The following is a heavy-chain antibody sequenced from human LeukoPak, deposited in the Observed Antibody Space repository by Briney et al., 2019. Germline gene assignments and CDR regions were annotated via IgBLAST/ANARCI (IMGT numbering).Heavy chain of an antibody. J-gene: IGHJ5*02. V-gene: IGHV4-34*01. CDR2: INHSGST. CDR1: GGSFSGYY. Sequence: SETLSLTCAVYGGSFSGYYLSWIRQPPGKGLEWIGEINHSGSTNYNPSLESRVTISVDTSKNQFSLKLSSVTAADTAVYYCARAMETTYYDFWSGYQINWFDPWGQGTLVTVSS. D-gene: IGHD3-3*01. CDR3: ARAMETTYYDFWSGYQINWFDP.